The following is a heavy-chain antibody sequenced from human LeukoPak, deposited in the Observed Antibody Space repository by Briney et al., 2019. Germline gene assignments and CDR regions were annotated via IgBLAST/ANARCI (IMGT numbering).Heavy chain of an antibody. V-gene: IGHV1-8*01. CDR3: ARGKRYCSRTSCYREKKIYIIGKYYYYYYYMDV. D-gene: IGHD2-2*02. CDR1: GYTFTSYD. CDR2: MNPNSGNT. Sequence: ASVKVSCKASGYTFTSYDINWVRQATGQGLEWMGWMNPNSGNTGYAQKFQGRVTMTRNTSISTAYMELSSLRSEDTAVYYCARGKRYCSRTSCYREKKIYIIGKYYYYYYYMDVWGKGTTVTVSS. J-gene: IGHJ6*03.